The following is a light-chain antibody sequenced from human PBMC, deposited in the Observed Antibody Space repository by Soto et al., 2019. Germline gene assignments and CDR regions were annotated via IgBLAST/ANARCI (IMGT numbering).Light chain of an antibody. Sequence: DIQMTQSPSTLSASVGERVTITCRASQSVSNWLAWYQQKPGKAPKLLIYDVSSLESGVPSRFSGSGSGTEFILTISSLQPDDFATYYCQQYDIYSWTFDQGTKVEMK. CDR2: DVS. CDR1: QSVSNW. V-gene: IGKV1-5*01. J-gene: IGKJ1*01. CDR3: QQYDIYSWT.